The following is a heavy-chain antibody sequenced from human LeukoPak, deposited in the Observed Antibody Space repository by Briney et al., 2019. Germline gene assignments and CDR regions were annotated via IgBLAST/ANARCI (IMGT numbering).Heavy chain of an antibody. CDR3: AKEWLGSSGWSSNFDY. V-gene: IGHV3-23*01. J-gene: IGHJ4*02. CDR1: GFTFNNYA. Sequence: PGGSLRLSCAASGFTFNNYAMSWVRQAPGKGLEWVSAISCSDGSTYYADSVKGRFTISRDNSKNTLYLQMNSLRAEDTAVYYCAKEWLGSSGWSSNFDYWGQGTLVTVSS. CDR2: ISCSDGST. D-gene: IGHD6-19*01.